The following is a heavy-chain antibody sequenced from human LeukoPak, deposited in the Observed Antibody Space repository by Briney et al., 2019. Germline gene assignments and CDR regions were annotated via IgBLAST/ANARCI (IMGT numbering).Heavy chain of an antibody. CDR1: GFTFSSYW. CDR2: IKQDGSEK. CDR3: ARLVCSSTSCYSLFDY. Sequence: GGSLRLSCAASGFTFSSYWMSWVRQAPGKGLEWVANIKQDGSEKYYVDSVKGRFTISRDNAKNSLYLQMNSLRAEDTAVYYCARLVCSSTSCYSLFDYWGQGTLVTVSS. J-gene: IGHJ4*02. D-gene: IGHD2-2*01. V-gene: IGHV3-7*01.